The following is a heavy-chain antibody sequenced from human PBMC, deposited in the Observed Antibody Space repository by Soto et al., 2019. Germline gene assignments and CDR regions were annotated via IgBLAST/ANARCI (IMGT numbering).Heavy chain of an antibody. Sequence: SETLSLTCSVSGGSVSSSYWSWILQPPGKRLEWIAYIHSSGNTNSNPSLKSRVTISVDTSKNQLSLKLSSVTAADTAVYYCASAGFRYYDTDGYYSNFDYWGQGALVTVS. D-gene: IGHD3-22*01. J-gene: IGHJ4*02. V-gene: IGHV4-59*02. CDR3: ASAGFRYYDTDGYYSNFDY. CDR2: IHSSGNT. CDR1: GGSVSSSY.